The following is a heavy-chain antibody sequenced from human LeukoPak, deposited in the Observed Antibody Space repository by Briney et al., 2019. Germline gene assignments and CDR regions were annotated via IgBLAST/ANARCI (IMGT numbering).Heavy chain of an antibody. D-gene: IGHD6-19*01. CDR1: GFTFSSYG. Sequence: PGGSLRLSCAASGFTFSSYGMHWVRQAPGKGLEWVAVISYDGSNKYYADSVKGRFTISRDNSKNTLYLQMNSLRAEDTAVYYCARDYLRGWWGYYFDYWGQGTLVTVSS. V-gene: IGHV3-30*19. CDR2: ISYDGSNK. J-gene: IGHJ4*02. CDR3: ARDYLRGWWGYYFDY.